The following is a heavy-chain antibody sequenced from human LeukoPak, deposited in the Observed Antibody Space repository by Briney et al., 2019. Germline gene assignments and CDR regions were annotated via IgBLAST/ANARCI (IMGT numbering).Heavy chain of an antibody. J-gene: IGHJ6*02. Sequence: SETLSLTCIVSNGSISSSSYYWGWIRQPPGKGLEWIGSIYYSGSTYYNPSLKSRVTISVDTSKNQFSLKLSSVTAADTAVYYCASVTSGLYYYYAMDVWGQGTTVTVSS. CDR2: IYYSGST. V-gene: IGHV4-39*01. CDR1: NGSISSSSYY. CDR3: ASVTSGLYYYYAMDV. D-gene: IGHD2-21*02.